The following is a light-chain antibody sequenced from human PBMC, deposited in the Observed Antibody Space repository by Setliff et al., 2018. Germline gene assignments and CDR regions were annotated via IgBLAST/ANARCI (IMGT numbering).Light chain of an antibody. Sequence: QSVLTQPPSVSGAPGQSVTVSCTGTSSNIGAGYLAHWYQQLPGTAPKLLIYENTNRPSGVPDRFSGSRSDTSASLAITGLQAEDEAVYYCQTFGAALGGSAVFGGGTKVTVL. CDR2: ENT. V-gene: IGLV1-40*01. CDR3: QTFGAALGGSAV. CDR1: SSNIGAGYL. J-gene: IGLJ3*02.